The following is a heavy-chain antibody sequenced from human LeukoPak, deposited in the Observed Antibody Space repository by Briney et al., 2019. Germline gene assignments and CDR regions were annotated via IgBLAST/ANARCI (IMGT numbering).Heavy chain of an antibody. CDR1: GASISSSSYY. D-gene: IGHD3-3*01. V-gene: IGHV4-39*01. CDR2: IYYSGST. J-gene: IGHJ4*02. CDR3: ARRPRGLEWFFDY. Sequence: PSETLSLTCTVSGASISSSSYYWGWIRQPPGKGLEWIGNIYYSGSTYYNPSLRSRVTISVDTSKNQVSLNLSSVTAADTAVYYCARRPRGLEWFFDYWGQGTLVTVSS.